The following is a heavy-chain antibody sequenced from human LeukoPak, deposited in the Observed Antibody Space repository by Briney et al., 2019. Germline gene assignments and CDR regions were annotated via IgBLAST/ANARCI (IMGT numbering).Heavy chain of an antibody. CDR2: ISYDGSNK. CDR3: ARGQTDYGGNSFGYYYGMDV. J-gene: IGHJ6*02. CDR1: GFTFSSYA. D-gene: IGHD4-23*01. V-gene: IGHV3-30-3*01. Sequence: SGGPLRLSCAASGFTFSSYAMHWVRQAPGKGLEWVAVISYDGSNKYYADSVKGRFTISRDNSKNTLYLQMNSLRAEDTAVYYCARGQTDYGGNSFGYYYGMDVWGQGTTVTVSS.